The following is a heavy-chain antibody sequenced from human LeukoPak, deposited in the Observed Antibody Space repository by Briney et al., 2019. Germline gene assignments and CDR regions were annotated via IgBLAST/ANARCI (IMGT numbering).Heavy chain of an antibody. CDR2: IWYDGSNK. J-gene: IGHJ4*02. CDR1: GFTFSSYG. Sequence: GGSLRLSCAASGFTFSSYGMHWVRQAPGKGLEWVAVIWYDGSNKYSADSVKGRFTISRDNSKNTLYLQKNSLRAENTAGYYCERDAGTDSRLRLVDYWGQGTLVTVSS. V-gene: IGHV3-33*01. CDR3: ERDAGTDSRLRLVDY. D-gene: IGHD6-13*01.